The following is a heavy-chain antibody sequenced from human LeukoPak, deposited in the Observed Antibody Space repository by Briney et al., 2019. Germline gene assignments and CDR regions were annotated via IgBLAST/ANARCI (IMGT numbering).Heavy chain of an antibody. CDR3: ANIYGSGLGYYYYGMDV. CDR2: IRYDGSDE. V-gene: IGHV3-30*02. Sequence: GGSLRLSCAASGFTFRNYGMHWVRQAPGKGLDWVAFIRYDGSDEYYADSVKGRFTISRDNSKNTVYLQMSSLRPDDTAVYYCANIYGSGLGYYYYGMDVWGQGTTVTVSS. D-gene: IGHD3-10*01. CDR1: GFTFRNYG. J-gene: IGHJ6*02.